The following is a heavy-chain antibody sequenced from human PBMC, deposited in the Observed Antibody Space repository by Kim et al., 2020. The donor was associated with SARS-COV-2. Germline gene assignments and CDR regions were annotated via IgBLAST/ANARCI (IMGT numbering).Heavy chain of an antibody. J-gene: IGHJ6*02. V-gene: IGHV1-18*01. CDR2: ISAYNGNT. CDR3: AREIAVAGDYYYYYGMDV. CDR1: GYTFTSYG. D-gene: IGHD6-19*01. Sequence: ASVKVSCKASGYTFTSYGISWVRQAPGQGLEWMGWISAYNGNTNYAQKLQGRVTMTTDTSTSTAYMELRSLRSDDTAVYYCAREIAVAGDYYYYYGMDVWGQGTTVTVSS.